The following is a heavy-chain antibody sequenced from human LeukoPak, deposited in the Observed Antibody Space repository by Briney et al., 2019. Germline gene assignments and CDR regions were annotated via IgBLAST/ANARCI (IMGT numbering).Heavy chain of an antibody. V-gene: IGHV3-21*04. Sequence: GGSLRLSCAASGFTFSSYSMNWVRQAPGKGLEWVSSISSSSYIYYADSVKGRFTISRDNSKNTLYLQMNSLRAEDTAVYYCAKESSSWYATGYFDYWGQGTLVTVSS. CDR3: AKESSSWYATGYFDY. CDR2: ISSSSYI. CDR1: GFTFSSYS. D-gene: IGHD6-13*01. J-gene: IGHJ4*02.